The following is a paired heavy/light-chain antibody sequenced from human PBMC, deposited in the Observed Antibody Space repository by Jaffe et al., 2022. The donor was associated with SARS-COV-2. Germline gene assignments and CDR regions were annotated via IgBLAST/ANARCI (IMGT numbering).Heavy chain of an antibody. V-gene: IGHV1-69*01. D-gene: IGHD1-1*01. CDR3: ARDPTGPGTDGYYYYGMDV. CDR2: IIPIFGTA. Sequence: QVQLVQSGAEVKKPGSSVKVSCKASGGTFSSYAISWVRQAPGQGLEWMGGIIPIFGTANYAQKFQGRVTITADESTSTAYMELSSLRSEDTAVYYCARDPTGPGTDGYYYYGMDVWGQGTTVTVSS. CDR1: GGTFSSYA. J-gene: IGHJ6*02.
Light chain of an antibody. J-gene: IGKJ1*01. CDR1: QSVSSN. CDR3: QQYNNWPRRT. Sequence: EIVMTQSPATLSVSPGERATLSCRASQSVSSNLAWYQQKPGQAPRLLIYGASTRATGIPARFSGSGSGTEFTLTISSLQSEDFAVYYCQQYNNWPRRTFGQGTKVEIK. CDR2: GAS. V-gene: IGKV3-15*01.